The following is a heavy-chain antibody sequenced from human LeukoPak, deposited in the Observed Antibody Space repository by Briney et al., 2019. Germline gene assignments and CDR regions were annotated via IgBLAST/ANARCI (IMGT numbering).Heavy chain of an antibody. D-gene: IGHD3-3*01. CDR2: LKQDGSEK. CDR1: RLTFTYW. J-gene: IGHJ4*02. CDR3: ASSFSDDFWSGHC. V-gene: IGHV3-7*01. Sequence: GGSLRLSCAPSRLTFTYWMSWGRQAPGKGLEWVANLKQDGSEKYYVDSVKGRFTISRDNAKRSLYLQMNSLTAEDTALYYCASSFSDDFWSGHCWGQGTLVTVSS.